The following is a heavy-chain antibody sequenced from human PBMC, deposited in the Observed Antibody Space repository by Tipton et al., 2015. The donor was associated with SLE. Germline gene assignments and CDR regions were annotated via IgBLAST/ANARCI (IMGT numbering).Heavy chain of an antibody. J-gene: IGHJ6*02. V-gene: IGHV1-18*01. CDR2: ISAYNGNT. Sequence: QVQLVQSGAEVKKPGASVKVSCKASGYTFTTYGITWVRQAPGQGLEWMGWISAYNGNTNYAQKLQGRVTMTTDTSTSTAYMELRSLRSDDTAVYYCARDRGVQGVQYNYYYPMDVWGQGTTVTVSS. CDR3: ARDRGVQGVQYNYYYPMDV. CDR1: GYTFTTYG. D-gene: IGHD3-10*01.